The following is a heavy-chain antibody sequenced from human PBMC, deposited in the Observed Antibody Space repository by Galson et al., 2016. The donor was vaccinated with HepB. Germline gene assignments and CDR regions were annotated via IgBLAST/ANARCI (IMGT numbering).Heavy chain of an antibody. CDR3: AREPSGWENSGYFDY. CDR1: GFTFSNYA. Sequence: SLRLSCAASGFTFSNYAMNWVRQAPGKGLEWVSSISGNGGRIYYADSVKGRFTISRDNSKNTLSLEMNSLRAEDTAVYFCAREPSGWENSGYFDYWGQGTVVTVSS. J-gene: IGHJ4*02. V-gene: IGHV3-23*01. D-gene: IGHD1-26*01. CDR2: ISGNGGRI.